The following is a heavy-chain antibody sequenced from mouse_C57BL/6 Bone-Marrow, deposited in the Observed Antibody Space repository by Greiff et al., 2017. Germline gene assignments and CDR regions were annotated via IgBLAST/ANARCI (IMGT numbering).Heavy chain of an antibody. Sequence: VPLPPSGAALVRPVASFPFSFPSSGFHITDYSLHWVKQRPEQGLEWIGRIDPEDGDTEYAPKFQGKATMTADTSSNTAYLQLSSLTSEDTAVYYCTSYPPIGTVAPSWFAYWGQGTLVTVSA. J-gene: IGHJ3*01. V-gene: IGHV14-1*01. CDR1: GFHITDYS. D-gene: IGHD1-1*01. CDR3: TSYPPIGTVAPSWFAY. CDR2: IDPEDGDT.